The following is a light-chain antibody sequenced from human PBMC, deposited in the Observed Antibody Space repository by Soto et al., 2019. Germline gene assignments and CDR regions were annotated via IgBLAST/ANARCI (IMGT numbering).Light chain of an antibody. CDR1: QSVSSSY. CDR3: QQYGSSPPYT. Sequence: ELVWTQSPGTLSLSPGERATLSCRASQSVSSSYLAWYQQKPGQAPRLLIYGASSRATGIPDRFSGSGSGTDFTLTISRLEPEDCAVYYCQQYGSSPPYTFGQGTKLEFK. V-gene: IGKV3-20*01. CDR2: GAS. J-gene: IGKJ2*01.